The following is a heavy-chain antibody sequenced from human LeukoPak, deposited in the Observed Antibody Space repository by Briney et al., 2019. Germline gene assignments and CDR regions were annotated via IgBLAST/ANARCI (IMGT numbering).Heavy chain of an antibody. Sequence: PGGSLRLSCAPSGFTFSSYAMSWVRQAPGKGLEWVSAISGSGGSTYYADSVKGRFTISRDNSKNTLYLQMNSLRAEDTAVYYCAKSGYYDILTGYYNGYFDYWGQGTLVTVSS. D-gene: IGHD3-9*01. CDR2: ISGSGGST. J-gene: IGHJ4*02. V-gene: IGHV3-23*01. CDR1: GFTFSSYA. CDR3: AKSGYYDILTGYYNGYFDY.